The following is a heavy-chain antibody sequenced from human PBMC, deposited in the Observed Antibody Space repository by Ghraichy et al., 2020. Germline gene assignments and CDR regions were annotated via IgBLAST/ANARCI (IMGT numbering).Heavy chain of an antibody. CDR1: GGSFNIYY. J-gene: IGHJ5*02. CDR2: INHSGDT. Sequence: SETLSLTCAVNGGSFNIYYWNWIRQPPGKGLEWIGEINHSGDTSYNSSLTSRVTISVNTFKKEFSLNLSSVTAADTAVHYCARGLIYGSGRAWFDPWGQGTLVTVSS. D-gene: IGHD3-10*01. CDR3: ARGLIYGSGRAWFDP. V-gene: IGHV4-34*01.